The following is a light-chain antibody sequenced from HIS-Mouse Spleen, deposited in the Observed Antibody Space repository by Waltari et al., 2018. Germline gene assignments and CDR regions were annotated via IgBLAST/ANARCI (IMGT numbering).Light chain of an antibody. CDR3: AAWDDSLSGPV. CDR2: RNN. Sequence: QSVLTQPPSASGTPGQRVTISCSGSSSNIGSNHVYWYQRLPGTAPKPLIYRNNQRPSGVPDRFSGSKSGTSASLAISGLRSEDEADYYCAAWDDSLSGPVFGGGTKLTVL. V-gene: IGLV1-47*01. J-gene: IGLJ2*01. CDR1: SSNIGSNH.